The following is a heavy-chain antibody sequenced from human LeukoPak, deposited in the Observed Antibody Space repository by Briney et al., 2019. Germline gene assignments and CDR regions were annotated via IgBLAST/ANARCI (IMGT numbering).Heavy chain of an antibody. J-gene: IGHJ4*02. V-gene: IGHV3-23*01. D-gene: IGHD2-8*01. Sequence: PGGSLRLSCAVSGITLSNYGVTWVRQAPGKGLEWVAGISDTGGRTNYADSVKGRFTISRDNPKNTLYLQMNSLRAEDTAVYYCAKAMDFDYWGQGTLVTVSS. CDR2: ISDTGGRT. CDR1: GITLSNYG. CDR3: AKAMDFDY.